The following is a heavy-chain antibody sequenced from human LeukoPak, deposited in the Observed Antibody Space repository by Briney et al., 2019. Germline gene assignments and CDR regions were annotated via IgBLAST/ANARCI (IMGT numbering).Heavy chain of an antibody. CDR1: GFSFSTYS. D-gene: IGHD2/OR15-2a*01. J-gene: IGHJ4*02. V-gene: IGHV3-53*01. CDR2: IYSGGST. Sequence: PGGSLRLSCAASGFSFSTYSFSWVRQAPGKGLEWVSVIYSGGSTDYADSVKGRCTISRDNSKNTLYLQMNSLRAEDTAVYYCAREGVGDSNTDYWGQGTLVTVSS. CDR3: AREGVGDSNTDY.